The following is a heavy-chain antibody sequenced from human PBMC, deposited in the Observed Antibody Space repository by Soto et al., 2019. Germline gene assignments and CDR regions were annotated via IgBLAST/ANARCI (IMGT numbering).Heavy chain of an antibody. J-gene: IGHJ5*02. Sequence: DVQLVESGGDMVQPGGSLRLSCAASGFTFRNFAMNWVRQVPGKGLEWISYISSSGSKTYYAESVKGRFTISRDNTEDSLFLQMNNLRVEDTGIYFCARDSIAAPNWFDPWGQGTRVIVSS. CDR3: ARDSIAAPNWFDP. CDR2: ISSSGSKT. V-gene: IGHV3-48*03. CDR1: GFTFRNFA. D-gene: IGHD6-6*01.